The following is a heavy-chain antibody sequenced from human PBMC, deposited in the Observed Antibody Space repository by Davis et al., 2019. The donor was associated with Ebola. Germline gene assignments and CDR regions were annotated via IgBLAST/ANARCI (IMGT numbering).Heavy chain of an antibody. CDR1: GFTFGSYA. V-gene: IGHV3-23*01. Sequence: GESLNISCAASGFTFGSYAMSWVRQPPGKGLEWVSMISGSGDGTHYADSVKGRFTISRDNSKNTLFLQMSSLRADDTAVYYCSSSPGDWGQGTLVIVSS. D-gene: IGHD6-6*01. J-gene: IGHJ4*02. CDR2: ISGSGDGT. CDR3: SSSPGD.